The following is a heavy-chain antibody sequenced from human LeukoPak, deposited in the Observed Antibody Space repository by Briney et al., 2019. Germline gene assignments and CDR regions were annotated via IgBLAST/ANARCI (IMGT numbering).Heavy chain of an antibody. CDR1: GYTFTSYY. D-gene: IGHD3-22*01. V-gene: IGHV1-46*01. J-gene: IGHJ5*02. CDR3: ARDTEPYSSGYPEWFDP. CDR2: INPSGGST. Sequence: ASVKVSCKASGYTFTSYYMHWVRQAPGQGLEWMGIINPSGGSTSYAQKFQGRVTMTRDTSTSTVYMELSSLRSEDTAVYYCARDTEPYSSGYPEWFDPWGQGTLVTVSS.